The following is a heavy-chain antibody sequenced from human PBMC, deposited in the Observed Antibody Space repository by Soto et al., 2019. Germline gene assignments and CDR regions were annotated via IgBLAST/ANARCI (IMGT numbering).Heavy chain of an antibody. D-gene: IGHD3-3*01. V-gene: IGHV3-23*01. CDR3: AKDQFLEWLFDV. CDR2: ISGSGGST. J-gene: IGHJ6*04. Sequence: GGSMRLSCAASGFTFSSYAMSWVRQAPGKGLEWVSAISGSGGSTYYADSVKGRFTISRDNSKNTLYLQMNSLRAEDTAAYYCAKDQFLEWLFDVWGKGTTVTVSS. CDR1: GFTFSSYA.